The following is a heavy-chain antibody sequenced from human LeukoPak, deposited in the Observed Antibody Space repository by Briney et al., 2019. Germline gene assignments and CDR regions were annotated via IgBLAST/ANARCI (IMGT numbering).Heavy chain of an antibody. CDR1: VDSFCILY. CDR3: ARDLVAVTKGFDI. J-gene: IGHJ3*02. CDR2: LTHVERT. Sequence: SQTLCLTCAVCVDSFCILYWTWIPQSPGTGLEGSCALTHVERTNHNPSRTKRLTLSLDTPKHQFSLKLRSVPAADTAVYYCARDLVAVTKGFDIWGQGTMVSVSS. D-gene: IGHD4-17*01. V-gene: IGHV4-59*11.